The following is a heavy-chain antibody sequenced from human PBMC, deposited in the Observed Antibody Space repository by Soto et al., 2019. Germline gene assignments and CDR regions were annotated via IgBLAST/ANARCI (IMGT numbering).Heavy chain of an antibody. V-gene: IGHV4-31*03. CDR1: GGSISSGGYY. Sequence: SETLSLTCIVSGGSISSGGYYWSWIRQHPGKGLEWIGYIYYSGSTYYNPSLKSRVTISVDTSKSQFSLKLSSVTAADTAVYYCARDRNYGSGSSTKVWGKGTTVTVSS. CDR3: ARDRNYGSGSSTKV. D-gene: IGHD3-10*01. J-gene: IGHJ6*04. CDR2: IYYSGST.